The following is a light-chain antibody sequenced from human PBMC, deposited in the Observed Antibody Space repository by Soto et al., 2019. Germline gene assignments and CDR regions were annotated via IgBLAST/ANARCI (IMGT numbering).Light chain of an antibody. Sequence: EIVLTQSPGTLSLSPGERATLSCRASQSVSSSYLAWYQQKPGQAPRLLIYGASSRATGIPDRFSGSGSGTDFTLTISSLQSEDFAVYYCQQYGNWPQTFGQGTKLEI. CDR2: GAS. J-gene: IGKJ2*01. V-gene: IGKV3-20*01. CDR3: QQYGNWPQT. CDR1: QSVSSSY.